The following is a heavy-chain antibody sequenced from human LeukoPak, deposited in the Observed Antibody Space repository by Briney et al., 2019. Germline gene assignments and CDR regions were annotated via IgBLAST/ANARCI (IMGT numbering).Heavy chain of an antibody. CDR2: ISGSGGST. CDR3: AKDPAGGYYYGMDV. D-gene: IGHD2-15*01. Sequence: PGGSLRLSCAASGFTFSDYYMSWIRQAPGKGLEWVSAISGSGGSTYYADSVKGRFTISRDNSKNTLYLQMNSLRAEDTAVYYCAKDPAGGYYYGMDVWGQGTTVTVSS. J-gene: IGHJ6*02. V-gene: IGHV3-23*01. CDR1: GFTFSDYY.